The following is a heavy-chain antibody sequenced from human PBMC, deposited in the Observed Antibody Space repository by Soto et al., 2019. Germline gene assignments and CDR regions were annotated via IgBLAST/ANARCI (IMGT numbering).Heavy chain of an antibody. CDR1: GYTFTSYY. D-gene: IGHD5-18*01. J-gene: IGHJ6*02. CDR2: INPSGGST. V-gene: IGHV1-46*01. Sequence: ASVKVSCKASGYTFTSYYMHWVRQAPGQGLEWMGIINPSGGSTSYAQKLQGRVTITRDTSTSTVYMEMSSLRSEHTAVYYCARDVMDSAMVTEVYPPHYCYYGKDGGGQGTMVIVS. CDR3: ARDVMDSAMVTEVYPPHYCYYGKDG.